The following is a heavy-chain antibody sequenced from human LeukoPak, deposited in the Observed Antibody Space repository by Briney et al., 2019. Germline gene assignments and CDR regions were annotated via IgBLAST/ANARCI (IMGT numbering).Heavy chain of an antibody. D-gene: IGHD6-6*01. Sequence: ASVKVSCKASGYTFTSYGISWVRQAPGQGLEWMGWISAYNGNTNYAQKLQGRVTMTTDTSTSTAYMELRSLRSDDTAVYYCARGRSIAARVHYFDYWGQGTLVTVSS. J-gene: IGHJ4*02. V-gene: IGHV1-18*01. CDR3: ARGRSIAARVHYFDY. CDR1: GYTFTSYG. CDR2: ISAYNGNT.